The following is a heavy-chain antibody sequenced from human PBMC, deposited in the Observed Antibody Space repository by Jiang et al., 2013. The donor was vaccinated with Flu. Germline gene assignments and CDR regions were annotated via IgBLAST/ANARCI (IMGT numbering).Heavy chain of an antibody. J-gene: IGHJ6*02. V-gene: IGHV5-51*01. Sequence: SGYSFTSYWIGWVRQMPGKGLEWMGIIYPGDSDTRYSPSFQDQVTISADKSISTAYLQWSSLKASDTAMYYCARHGYFVHTETHHYYYYYGMDVWGQGTTVTVSS. CDR3: ARHGYFVHTETHHYYYYYGMDV. CDR1: GYSFTSYW. CDR2: IYPGDSDT. D-gene: IGHD5-18*01.